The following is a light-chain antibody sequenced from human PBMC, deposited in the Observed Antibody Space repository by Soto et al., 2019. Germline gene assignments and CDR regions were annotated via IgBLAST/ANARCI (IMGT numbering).Light chain of an antibody. Sequence: QSALTQPASVSGSPGQSITISCTGSRSDVGGYNYVSWYQQHPGKAPKLMIYDVSNRPSGVSDRFSGSKSGNTASLTISGLQAEDEADYYCRSYTSTGTLVVFGGGTKLTVL. V-gene: IGLV2-14*03. CDR2: DVS. CDR3: RSYTSTGTLVV. J-gene: IGLJ3*02. CDR1: RSDVGGYNY.